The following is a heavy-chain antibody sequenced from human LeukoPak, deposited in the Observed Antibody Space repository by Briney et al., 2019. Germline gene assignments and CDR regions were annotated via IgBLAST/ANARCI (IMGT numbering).Heavy chain of an antibody. CDR1: GGSISSYY. Sequence: SETLSLTCTVSGGSISSYYWSWSRQPAGKGLEWIARIYTSGSTNYNPSLKSRVTMSVDTSKNQFSLKLSSVTAADTAVYYCARQSSSWYGPGVAFDIWGQGTMVTVSS. J-gene: IGHJ3*02. D-gene: IGHD6-13*01. CDR3: ARQSSSWYGPGVAFDI. CDR2: IYTSGST. V-gene: IGHV4-4*07.